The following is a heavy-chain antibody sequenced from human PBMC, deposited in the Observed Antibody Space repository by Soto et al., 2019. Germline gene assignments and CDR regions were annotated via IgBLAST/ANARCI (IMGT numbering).Heavy chain of an antibody. CDR1: GFTFSNAW. CDR2: IKSKTDGGTT. J-gene: IGHJ6*03. CDR3: TPESPPSYYYYYYMDV. Sequence: GGSLRLSCAASGFTFSNAWMSWVRQAPGKGLEWVGRIKSKTDGGTTDYAAPVKGRFTISRDDSKNTLYLQMNSLKTEDTAVYYCTPESPPSYYYYYYMDVWGKGTTVTVSS. V-gene: IGHV3-15*01.